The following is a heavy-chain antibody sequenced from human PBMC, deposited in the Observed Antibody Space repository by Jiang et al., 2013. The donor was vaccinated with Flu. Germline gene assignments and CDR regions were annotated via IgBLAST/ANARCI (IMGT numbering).Heavy chain of an antibody. Sequence: GSGLVKPSQTLSLTCSVSGNSISNADFYWTWIRQSPGKGLEWLGFMYYGGTTYYNPSLKSRVSISMDTSKNEFSLKLTSVTAADTAVYYCAREGGSGSYYQYYWGQGTLVTVSS. CDR2: MYYGGTT. D-gene: IGHD3-10*01. J-gene: IGHJ4*02. CDR1: GNSISNADFY. CDR3: AREGGSGSYYQYY. V-gene: IGHV4-30-4*01.